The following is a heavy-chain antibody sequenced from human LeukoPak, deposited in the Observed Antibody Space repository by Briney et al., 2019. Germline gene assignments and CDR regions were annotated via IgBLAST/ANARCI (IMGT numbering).Heavy chain of an antibody. V-gene: IGHV1-24*01. CDR3: ATGITGTTLDY. CDR2: FDPEDGET. CDR1: GSPPTELS. J-gene: IGHJ4*02. D-gene: IGHD1-7*01. Sequence: GASVKVSSKVSGSPPTELSMHWVRRAPGKGRGWMGGFDPEDGETIYAQKFQGRVTMTEDTSTDTAYMELSSLRSEDTAVYYCATGITGTTLDYWGQGTLVTVSS.